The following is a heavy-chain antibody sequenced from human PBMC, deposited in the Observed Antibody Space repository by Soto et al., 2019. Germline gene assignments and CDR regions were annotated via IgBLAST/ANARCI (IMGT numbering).Heavy chain of an antibody. CDR1: GFTFSSYA. CDR3: AREFTTNYFDY. CDR2: ISYDGSKK. J-gene: IGHJ4*02. V-gene: IGHV3-30-3*01. Sequence: QVQLVESGGGVVQPGRSLRLSCAASGFTFSSYAMHWVRQAPGKGLEWVAVISYDGSKKYYADSVKGRFTISRDNSKNTLYLQMNSLRAEDTAVYYCAREFTTNYFDYWGQGTLVTVSS.